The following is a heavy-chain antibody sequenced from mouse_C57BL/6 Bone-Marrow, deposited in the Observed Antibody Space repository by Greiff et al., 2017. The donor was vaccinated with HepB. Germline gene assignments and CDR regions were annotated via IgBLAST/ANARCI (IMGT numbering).Heavy chain of an antibody. Sequence: EVMLVESGGGLVQPGCSLSLSCAASGFTFTDYYMSWVRQPPGKALEWLGFLRNKANGYTTEYSASVKGRFTISRDNSQSILYLQMNALRAEDSATYYCARYTGDFDYWGQGTTLTVSS. CDR3: ARYTGDFDY. CDR1: GFTFTDYY. D-gene: IGHD4-1*01. J-gene: IGHJ2*01. CDR2: LRNKANGYTT. V-gene: IGHV7-3*01.